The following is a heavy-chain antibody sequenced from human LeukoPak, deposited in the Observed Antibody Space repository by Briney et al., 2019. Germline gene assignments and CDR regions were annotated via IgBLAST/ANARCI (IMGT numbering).Heavy chain of an antibody. CDR2: IYYSGST. V-gene: IGHV4-59*02. Sequence: SETLSLTCTVSGGSVSSYYWSWIRQPPEKGLEWIGYIYYSGSTNYNPSLKSRVTISVDTSKNQFSLKLSSVTAADTAVYYCARATPDSSGYYLFDYWGQGTLVTVSS. CDR3: ARATPDSSGYYLFDY. CDR1: GGSVSSYY. D-gene: IGHD3-22*01. J-gene: IGHJ4*02.